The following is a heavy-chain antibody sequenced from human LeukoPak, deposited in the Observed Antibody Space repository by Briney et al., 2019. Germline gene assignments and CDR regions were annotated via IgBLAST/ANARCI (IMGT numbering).Heavy chain of an antibody. J-gene: IGHJ6*02. Sequence: PSETLSLTCSVSGGSISSYYWSWIRQPPGKGLEWIGYINYSGSTNYNPSLKSRVTISVDTSKNQFSLKLSSVTAADTAVYYCARFGMVVAAPYYYYGMDVWGQGTTVTVSS. CDR3: ARFGMVVAAPYYYYGMDV. CDR2: INYSGST. CDR1: GGSISSYY. V-gene: IGHV4-59*08. D-gene: IGHD2-15*01.